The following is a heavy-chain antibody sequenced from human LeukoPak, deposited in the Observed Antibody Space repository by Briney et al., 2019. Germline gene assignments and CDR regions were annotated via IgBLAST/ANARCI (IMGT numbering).Heavy chain of an antibody. J-gene: IGHJ4*02. V-gene: IGHV1-69*01. D-gene: IGHD6-6*01. CDR2: IIPIFGTA. Sequence: SVKVSCKASGSTFSSYAISWVRQAPGQGLEWMGGIIPIFGTANYAQKFKGRVTITADESTSSAYMQLTSLRSEDTAVYYCARVGDSSSLHTFDYWGQGTLVTVSS. CDR3: ARVGDSSSLHTFDY. CDR1: GSTFSSYA.